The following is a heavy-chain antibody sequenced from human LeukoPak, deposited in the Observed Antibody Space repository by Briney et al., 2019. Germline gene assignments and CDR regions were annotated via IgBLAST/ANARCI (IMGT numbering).Heavy chain of an antibody. CDR2: IKQDGSEK. D-gene: IGHD6-19*01. CDR3: VRISTAVAGADY. V-gene: IGHV3-7*01. J-gene: IGHJ4*02. Sequence: GGSLRLSCAASGFTFSSSWMSWVRQAPGKGLEWVANIKQDGSEKYYVDSVKGRFTISRDNTKNSLYLQMDCLRAEDTAVYYCVRISTAVAGADYWGQGTLVIVSS. CDR1: GFTFSSSW.